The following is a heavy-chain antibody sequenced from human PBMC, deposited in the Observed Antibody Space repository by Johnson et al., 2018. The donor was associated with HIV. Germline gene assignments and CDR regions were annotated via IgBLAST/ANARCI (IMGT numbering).Heavy chain of an antibody. J-gene: IGHJ3*02. CDR3: ARDQAIFGVVFASDAFDI. Sequence: QVQLVESGGGVVQPGRSLRLSCAASGFTFSSYAMHWVRQAPGKGLEWVAVISYDGSNKYYADSVKGRFTISRDNSRNTLYLQMNSLRAEDTAVYYCARDQAIFGVVFASDAFDIWGQGTMVPVSS. CDR1: GFTFSSYA. V-gene: IGHV3-30-3*01. CDR2: ISYDGSNK. D-gene: IGHD3-3*01.